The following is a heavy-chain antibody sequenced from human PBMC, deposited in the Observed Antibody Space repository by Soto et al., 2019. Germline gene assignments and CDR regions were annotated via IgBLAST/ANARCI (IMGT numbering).Heavy chain of an antibody. CDR2: SYDSGST. CDR3: ARTDSSGYYSAF. J-gene: IGHJ4*02. D-gene: IGHD3-22*01. CDR1: GGSISSGGYY. V-gene: IGHV4-31*03. Sequence: QVQLQESGPGLVKPSQTLSLTCTVSGGSISSGGYYWSWIRQHPGKGLEWIGYSYDSGSTYYNPSLKSRVTISLDTSKNQFSLRLSSVIAADTAVYFCARTDSSGYYSAFWGQGTLLTVSS.